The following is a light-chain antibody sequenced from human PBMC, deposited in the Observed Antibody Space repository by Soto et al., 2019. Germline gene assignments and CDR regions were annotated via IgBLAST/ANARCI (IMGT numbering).Light chain of an antibody. CDR1: SSDVGSYKL. J-gene: IGLJ2*01. Sequence: QSALTQPASVSGSPGQSITISCTGTSSDVGSYKLVSWYQHHPGKAPKLIIYEGNKRPSGVSNRFSGSKSGNTASLTISGLQAEDEADYYCCSYAGSRTGVFGGGTKVTVL. CDR3: CSYAGSRTGV. V-gene: IGLV2-23*01. CDR2: EGN.